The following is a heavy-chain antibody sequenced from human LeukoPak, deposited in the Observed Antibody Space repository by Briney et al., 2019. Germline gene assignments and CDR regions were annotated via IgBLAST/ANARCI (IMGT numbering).Heavy chain of an antibody. CDR3: AKAGVTITFGGVIVIPLDY. J-gene: IGHJ4*02. CDR2: ISGSGGST. V-gene: IGHV3-23*01. D-gene: IGHD3-16*02. CDR1: GFTFSSYA. Sequence: GGSLRLSCAASGFTFSSYAMSWVRQAPGKGLEWVSAISGSGGSTHYADSVKGRFTISRDNSKNTLYLQMNSLRAEDTAVYYCAKAGVTITFGGVIVIPLDYWGQGTLVTVSS.